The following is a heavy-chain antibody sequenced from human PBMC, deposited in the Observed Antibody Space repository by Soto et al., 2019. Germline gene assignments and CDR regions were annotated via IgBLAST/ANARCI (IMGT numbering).Heavy chain of an antibody. CDR3: AKDPRGFTMIVARHNWFDP. D-gene: IGHD3-22*01. CDR1: GFTFSSYG. J-gene: IGHJ5*02. V-gene: IGHV3-30*18. CDR2: ISYDGSNK. Sequence: GGFLRLSCAASGFTFSSYGMHWVRQAPGKGLEWVAVISYDGSNKYYADSVKGRFTISRDNSKNTLYLQMNSLRAEDTAVYYCAKDPRGFTMIVARHNWFDPWGQGTLVTVSS.